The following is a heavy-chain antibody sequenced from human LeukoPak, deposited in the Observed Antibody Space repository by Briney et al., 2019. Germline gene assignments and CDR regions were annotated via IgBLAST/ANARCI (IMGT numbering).Heavy chain of an antibody. V-gene: IGHV3-48*01. CDR3: AREGDDYGDLNWFDP. CDR1: GFTFSSYS. J-gene: IGHJ5*02. CDR2: ISSSSSTI. Sequence: GGSLRLSCAASGFTFSSYSMNWVRQAPGKGLEWVSYISSSSSTIYNADSVKGRFTISRDNAKNSLYLQMNSLRAEDTAVYYCAREGDDYGDLNWFDPWGQGTLVTVSS. D-gene: IGHD4-17*01.